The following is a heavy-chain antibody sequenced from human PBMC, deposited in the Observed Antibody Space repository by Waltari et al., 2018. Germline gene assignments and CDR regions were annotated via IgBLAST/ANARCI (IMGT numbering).Heavy chain of an antibody. CDR3: ARDWDTAMGYMFDY. D-gene: IGHD5-18*01. Sequence: QVQLQESGPGLVKPSETLSLTCTVSGGSISSYYWRWIRQPAGKGLEWIGRIYTSGSTNYNPSLKSRVTMSVDTSKNQFSLKLSSVTAADTAVYYCARDWDTAMGYMFDYWGQGTLVTVSS. CDR2: IYTSGST. J-gene: IGHJ4*02. CDR1: GGSISSYY. V-gene: IGHV4-4*07.